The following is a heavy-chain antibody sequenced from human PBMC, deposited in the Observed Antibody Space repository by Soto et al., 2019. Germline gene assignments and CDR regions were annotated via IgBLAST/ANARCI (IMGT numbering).Heavy chain of an antibody. V-gene: IGHV3-33*01. J-gene: IGHJ6*02. CDR2: IWYDGSNK. CDR1: GFTFSSYG. Sequence: ESGGGVVQPGRSLRLSCAASGFTFSSYGMHWVRQAPGKGLEWVAVIWYDGSNKYYADSVKGRFTISRDNSKNTLYLQMNSLRAEDTAVYYCAREGYYYDSSGLYYYYYGMDVWGQGTTVTVSS. D-gene: IGHD3-22*01. CDR3: AREGYYYDSSGLYYYYYGMDV.